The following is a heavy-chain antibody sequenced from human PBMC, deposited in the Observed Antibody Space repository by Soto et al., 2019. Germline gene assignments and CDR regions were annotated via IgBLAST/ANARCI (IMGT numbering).Heavy chain of an antibody. CDR1: GYTFTSYD. CDR2: MNPNSGNT. V-gene: IGHV1-8*01. D-gene: IGHD1-26*01. CDR3: ARGRAGGNLPRAWNWFDP. J-gene: IGHJ5*02. Sequence: QVQLVQSGAEVKKPGASVKVSCKASGYTFTSYDINWVQQATGQGLEWMGWMNPNSGNTGYAQKFQGRVTMTRNTSISTAYMELSSLRSEDTAVYYCARGRAGGNLPRAWNWFDPWGQGTLVTVSS.